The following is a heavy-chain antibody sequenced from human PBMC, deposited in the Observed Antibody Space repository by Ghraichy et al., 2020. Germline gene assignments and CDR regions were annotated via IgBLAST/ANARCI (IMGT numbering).Heavy chain of an antibody. CDR1: GFTFSSYS. D-gene: IGHD6-6*01. CDR3: AREVLKPHEYSSTYFDY. Sequence: GGSLRLSCAASGFTFSSYSMNWVRQAPGKGLEWVSSISSSSSYIYYADSVKGRFTISRDNAKNSLYLQMNSLRAEDTAVYYCAREVLKPHEYSSTYFDYWGQGTLVTVSS. CDR2: ISSSSSYI. J-gene: IGHJ4*02. V-gene: IGHV3-21*01.